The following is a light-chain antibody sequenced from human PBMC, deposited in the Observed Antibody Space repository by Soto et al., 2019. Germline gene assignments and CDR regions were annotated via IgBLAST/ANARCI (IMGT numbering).Light chain of an antibody. V-gene: IGLV2-8*01. Sequence: QSALTQPPSASGSPGQSVTISCTGTSSDVGGYNYVSWYQQYPGKAPKLMIYEVTKRPSGVHDRFSGSKSGITASLTVSGLQTEDEADYYCSSYTSSNNYVFGPGTKVTVL. CDR3: SSYTSSNNYV. CDR2: EVT. J-gene: IGLJ1*01. CDR1: SSDVGGYNY.